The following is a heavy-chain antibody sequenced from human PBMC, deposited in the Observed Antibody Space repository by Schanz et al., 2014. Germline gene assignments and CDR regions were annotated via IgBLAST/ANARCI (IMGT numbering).Heavy chain of an antibody. CDR3: ARGLGDERWLDLNEAFDI. CDR2: INPSSGTT. CDR1: GYSFTTYG. D-gene: IGHD6-19*01. J-gene: IGHJ4*02. V-gene: IGHV1-46*01. Sequence: QLMQSGSEVRKPGASVKVSCKASGYSFTTYGLNWVRQAPGQGPEWMGKINPSSGTTRIAQNFQGRLTVTRDTSTSTVYMELSSLRSEDTAVYYCARGLGDERWLDLNEAFDIWGQGAPVTVS.